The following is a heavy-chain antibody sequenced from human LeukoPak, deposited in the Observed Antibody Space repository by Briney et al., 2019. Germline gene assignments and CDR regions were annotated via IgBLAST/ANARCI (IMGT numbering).Heavy chain of an antibody. J-gene: IGHJ5*02. Sequence: ASVKVSCKASGYTFTSYYMHWVRQAPGQGLEWMGINNPSGGSTSYAQKFQGRVTMTRDTSTSTVYMELSSLRSEDTAVYYCARGRDPITMVRGVIYWFDPWGQGTLVTVSS. CDR3: ARGRDPITMVRGVIYWFDP. CDR2: NNPSGGST. V-gene: IGHV1-46*01. D-gene: IGHD3-10*01. CDR1: GYTFTSYY.